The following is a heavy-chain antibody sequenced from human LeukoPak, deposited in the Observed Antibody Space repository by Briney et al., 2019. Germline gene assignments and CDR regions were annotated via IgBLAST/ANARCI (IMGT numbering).Heavy chain of an antibody. CDR3: ARATARGVEIDY. V-gene: IGHV1-2*02. CDR2: INPNSGGA. Sequence: GASVKVSCKASGYTFTDYYIHWLRLAPEQGLEWMGWINPNSGGAIYAQNFQGRVTMTRDTSISTAYMELRSDDTAVYYCARATARGVEIDYWGQGTLVTVSS. CDR1: GYTFTDYY. J-gene: IGHJ4*02. D-gene: IGHD3-10*01.